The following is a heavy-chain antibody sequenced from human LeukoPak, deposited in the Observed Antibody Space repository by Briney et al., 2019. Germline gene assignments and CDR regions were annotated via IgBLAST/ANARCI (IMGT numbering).Heavy chain of an antibody. CDR1: GGSFSGYY. Sequence: SETLSLACAVYGGSFSGYYWSWIRQSAGKGLEWIGEIDHRGITNYNPSLKSRVTVSADTSKKQFSLNLTSVTAADTAIHYCAGRRVVTLRGFFDVWGRGTLVTVSS. V-gene: IGHV4-34*01. D-gene: IGHD4-23*01. CDR3: AGRRVVTLRGFFDV. J-gene: IGHJ2*01. CDR2: IDHRGIT.